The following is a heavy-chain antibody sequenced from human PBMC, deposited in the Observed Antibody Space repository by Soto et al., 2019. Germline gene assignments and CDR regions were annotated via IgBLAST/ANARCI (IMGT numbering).Heavy chain of an antibody. Sequence: GGSLRLSFAASGITFRSYSMSWVRQAPGKGLEWVASITSDSSDIYYEDSVKGRFTISRDNGENSLYLQMTSLGAEDTGVYYCATTYCSGGYCFSSEYWGQGVLVTVSS. D-gene: IGHD2-15*01. CDR1: GITFRSYS. CDR2: ITSDSSDI. V-gene: IGHV3-21*04. J-gene: IGHJ4*02. CDR3: ATTYCSGGYCFSSEY.